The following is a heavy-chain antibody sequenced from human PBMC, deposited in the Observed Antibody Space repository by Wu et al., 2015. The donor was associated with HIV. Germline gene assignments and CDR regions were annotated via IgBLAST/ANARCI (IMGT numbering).Heavy chain of an antibody. V-gene: IGHV1-69*05. D-gene: IGHD1-1*01. CDR1: GGTFNSYA. CDR3: ARVSDTWKDYFDY. CDR2: IIPMFGAA. Sequence: QVQLVQSGAEVKKPGSSVKVSCKASGGTFNSYAINWVRQAPGQGLEWMGGIIPMFGAANFAQKFQGRFTISTDESTSTAYMDLSSLRSEDTAIYYCARVSDTWKDYFDYWGQGTRGHRLL. J-gene: IGHJ4*02.